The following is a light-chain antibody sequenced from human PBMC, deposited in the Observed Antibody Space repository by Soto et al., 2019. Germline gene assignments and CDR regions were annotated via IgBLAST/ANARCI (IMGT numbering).Light chain of an antibody. CDR3: QQYGSSPIT. CDR1: QSVSSSY. V-gene: IGKV3D-20*01. J-gene: IGKJ5*01. CDR2: DTS. Sequence: IVPTQSPATLSSSPGERATLSCGASQSVSSSYVAWYQHKPGLAPRLLIHDTSSRAIGIPDRFSGSKSGTNFTLTIRRMEPEDVGMYYCQQYGSSPITFGQGTRLEIK.